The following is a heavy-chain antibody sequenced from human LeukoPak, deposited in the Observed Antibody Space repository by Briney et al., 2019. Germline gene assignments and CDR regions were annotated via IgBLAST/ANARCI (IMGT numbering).Heavy chain of an antibody. V-gene: IGHV3-21*01. Sequence: AGGSLRLSCVASRFSFSSYSMNWVRQAPGKGLEWVSSISSSSYIYYADSVKGRFTISRDNAKNSLYLQMNSLRAEDTAVYYCARGGSGYSFGYWGQGTLVTVSS. J-gene: IGHJ4*02. CDR3: ARGGSGYSFGY. CDR2: ISSSSYI. CDR1: RFSFSSYS. D-gene: IGHD5-18*01.